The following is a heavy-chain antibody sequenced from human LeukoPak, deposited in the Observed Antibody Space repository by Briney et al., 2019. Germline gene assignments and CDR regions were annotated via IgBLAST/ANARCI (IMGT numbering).Heavy chain of an antibody. CDR3: ARDFTPYYSSTSCSWFDP. V-gene: IGHV1-18*01. CDR2: ISAYIGNT. J-gene: IGHJ5*02. CDR1: GYTFSISG. Sequence: ASVWVSCKPSGYTFSISGISWVRHTPGQGLGWVGWISAYIGNTIYAQKLQGRVTMTTDTSTSTAYMELRSLISDDTGVYYCARDFTPYYSSTSCSWFDPWGQGTLVTASS. D-gene: IGHD2-2*01.